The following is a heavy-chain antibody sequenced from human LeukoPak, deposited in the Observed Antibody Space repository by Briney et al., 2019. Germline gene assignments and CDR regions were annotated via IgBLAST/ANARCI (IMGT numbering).Heavy chain of an antibody. V-gene: IGHV3-74*01. CDR3: ARGRPHGNDY. Sequence: GGSLRLSRAASGFTFSSYWMNWVRQAPGKGLVWVSRIASDGSSTTYADSVKGRFSISRDNAKNTLYLQMNSLRVVDTAVYYCARGRPHGNDYWGQGTLVTVSS. D-gene: IGHD4-23*01. J-gene: IGHJ4*02. CDR2: IASDGSST. CDR1: GFTFSSYW.